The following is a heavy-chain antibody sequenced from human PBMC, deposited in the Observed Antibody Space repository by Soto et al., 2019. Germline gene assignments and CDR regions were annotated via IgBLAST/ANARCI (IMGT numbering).Heavy chain of an antibody. Sequence: PGGSLRLSCAASGFTFSSYEMNWVRQAPGKGLEWVSYISSSGSTIYYADSVRGRFTISRDNAKNSLYLQMNSLRAEDTAVYYCARRYSYGLPPAYYYGMDVWGQGTTVTVSS. V-gene: IGHV3-48*03. CDR1: GFTFSSYE. D-gene: IGHD5-18*01. CDR3: ARRYSYGLPPAYYYGMDV. CDR2: ISSSGSTI. J-gene: IGHJ6*02.